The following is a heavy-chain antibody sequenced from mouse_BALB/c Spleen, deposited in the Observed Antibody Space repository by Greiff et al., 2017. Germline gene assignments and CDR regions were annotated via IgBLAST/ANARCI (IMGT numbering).Heavy chain of an antibody. J-gene: IGHJ4*01. Sequence: EVQVVESGGGLVQPGGSRKLSCAASGFTFSSFGMHWVRQAPEKGLEWVAYISSGSSTIYYADTVKGRFTISRDKPKNTLFLQMISLRSEDTAMYYCARWEYGNDAMDYWGQGTSVTVSS. CDR3: ARWEYGNDAMDY. CDR2: ISSGSSTI. D-gene: IGHD2-10*02. V-gene: IGHV5-17*02. CDR1: GFTFSSFG.